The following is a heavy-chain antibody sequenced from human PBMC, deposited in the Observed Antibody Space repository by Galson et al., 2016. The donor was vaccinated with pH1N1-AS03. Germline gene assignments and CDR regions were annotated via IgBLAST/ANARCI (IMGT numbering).Heavy chain of an antibody. CDR1: GFTFSNFI. Sequence: LRLSCAASGFTFSNFIMKWVRQAPGKGLEWVSSISSSSSYIYYEDSVKGRFTISRDDAKNSLYLQMNSLRAEDTAVYYCARDKGSFYFENNAYHYNCFDAWGRGTLVTVSS. CDR2: ISSSSSYI. J-gene: IGHJ5*02. D-gene: IGHD3-16*02. CDR3: ARDKGSFYFENNAYHYNCFDA. V-gene: IGHV3-21*01.